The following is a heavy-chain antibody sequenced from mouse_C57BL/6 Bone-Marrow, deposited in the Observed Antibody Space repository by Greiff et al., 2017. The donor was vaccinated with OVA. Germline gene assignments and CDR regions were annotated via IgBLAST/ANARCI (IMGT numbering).Heavy chain of an antibody. V-gene: IGHV5-9-1*02. Sequence: EVKLVESGEGLVKPGGSLKLSCAASGFTFSSYAMSCVRQTPEKRLEWVAYISSGGDYIYYADTVKGRFTISRDNARNTLYLQMSSLKSEDTAMYYCTRDSLYYYGSSPYWYFDVWGTGTTVTVSS. CDR3: TRDSLYYYGSSPYWYFDV. J-gene: IGHJ1*03. D-gene: IGHD1-1*01. CDR2: ISSGGDYI. CDR1: GFTFSSYA.